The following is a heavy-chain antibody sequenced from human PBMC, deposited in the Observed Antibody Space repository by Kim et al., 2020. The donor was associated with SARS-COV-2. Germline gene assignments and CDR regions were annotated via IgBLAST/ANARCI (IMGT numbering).Heavy chain of an antibody. CDR1: GGSVSSYY. CDR2: IYYSGST. Sequence: SETLSLTCTVSGGSVSSYYWSWIRQPPGKGLEWIGNIYYSGSTKFNPSLKSRVTIPADTSKNQFSLKLTSGTAADTAVYYCVRCISTWYFDLWGRGTLVTPPRTSHATIPADTSTNQCSLKLTSVTAADTAVYYCVRCIITWYFDLWGRGTLVTVS. V-gene: IGHV4-59*08. D-gene: IGHD6-13*01. CDR3: VRCISTWYFDLWGRGTLVTPPRTSHATIPADTSTNQCSLKLTSVTAADTAVYYCVRCIITWYFDL. J-gene: IGHJ2*01.